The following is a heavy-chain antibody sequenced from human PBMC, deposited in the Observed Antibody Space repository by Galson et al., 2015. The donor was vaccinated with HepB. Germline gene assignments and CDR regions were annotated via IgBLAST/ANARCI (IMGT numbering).Heavy chain of an antibody. CDR3: ARTPPGVVPAVVDY. Sequence: SVKVSCKASGYTFTSYGISWVRQAPGQGLEWMGWISAYNGNTNYAQKLQGRVTMTTDTSTSTAYMELRSLRSDDTAVYYCARTPPGVVPAVVDYWGQGTLVTVSS. D-gene: IGHD2-2*01. V-gene: IGHV1-18*01. CDR2: ISAYNGNT. J-gene: IGHJ4*02. CDR1: GYTFTSYG.